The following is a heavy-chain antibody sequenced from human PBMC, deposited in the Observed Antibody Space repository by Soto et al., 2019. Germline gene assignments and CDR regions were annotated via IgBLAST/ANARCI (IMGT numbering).Heavy chain of an antibody. CDR2: TYYRSKWYN. CDR3: ARGREGRYSSSFWFDP. Sequence: PSHRLSLTWAISRDSVYSNSAAWNWIMQSPSMGFEWLGRTYYRSKWYNDYAVSVKIRITINPDTSKNQFSLQLNSVTPEDTAVYYCARGREGRYSSSFWFDPWGQGTLVTVSS. J-gene: IGHJ5*02. CDR1: RDSVYSNSAA. D-gene: IGHD6-6*01. V-gene: IGHV6-1*01.